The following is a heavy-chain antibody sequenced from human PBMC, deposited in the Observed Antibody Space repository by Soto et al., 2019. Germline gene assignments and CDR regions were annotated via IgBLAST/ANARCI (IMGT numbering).Heavy chain of an antibody. CDR3: AKEFNRNIVVVPAAMRFDP. CDR1: GFTFSSYG. Sequence: GGSLRLSCAASGFTFSSYGMSWVRQAPGKGLEWVSAISGSGGSTYYADSVKGRFTISRDNSKNTLYLQMNSLRAEDTAVYYCAKEFNRNIVVVPAAMRFDPWGQGTLVTVSS. J-gene: IGHJ5*02. V-gene: IGHV3-23*01. D-gene: IGHD2-2*01. CDR2: ISGSGGST.